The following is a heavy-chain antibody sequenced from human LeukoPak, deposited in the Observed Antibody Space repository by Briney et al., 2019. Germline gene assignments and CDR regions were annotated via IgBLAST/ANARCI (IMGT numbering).Heavy chain of an antibody. CDR3: ARPNGSYYDFWSGYVDTYDI. V-gene: IGHV5-51*01. J-gene: IGHJ3*02. CDR2: VHSGDFDT. CDR1: GYSFSSYW. Sequence: GESLKISCKGSGYSFSSYWIAWVRQMPGKGLEWMGTVHSGDFDTRYSPSFQGQVTISADKSISTAYLQWSSLKASDTAMYYCARPNGSYYDFWSGYVDTYDIWGQGTMVTVSS. D-gene: IGHD3-3*01.